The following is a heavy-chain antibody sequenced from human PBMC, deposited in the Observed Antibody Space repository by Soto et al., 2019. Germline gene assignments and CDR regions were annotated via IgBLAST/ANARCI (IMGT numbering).Heavy chain of an antibody. J-gene: IGHJ5*02. V-gene: IGHV4-59*01. CDR3: ARYLVVTAQKDNWFDP. CDR1: GGSISSYY. CDR2: IYYSGST. Sequence: SETLSLTCTVSGGSISSYYWSWIRQPPGKGLEWIGYIYYSGSTNYNPSLKSRVTISVDTSKNQFSLKLSSVTAADTAVYYCARYLVVTAQKDNWFDPWGQGTLVTVSS. D-gene: IGHD2-21*02.